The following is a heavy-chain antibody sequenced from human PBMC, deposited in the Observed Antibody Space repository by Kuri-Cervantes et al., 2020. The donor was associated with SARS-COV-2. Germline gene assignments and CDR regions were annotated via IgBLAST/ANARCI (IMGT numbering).Heavy chain of an antibody. D-gene: IGHD2-2*01. Sequence: GESLKISCAASGFTFSSYAMHWVRQAPGKGLEWVAVISYDGSNKYYADSVKGRFTISRDNSKNTLYLQMNSLRAEDTAVYYCARDFSGGQLLSGWSRQTYYYYYYMDVWGKGITVTVSS. J-gene: IGHJ6*03. V-gene: IGHV3-30-3*01. CDR1: GFTFSSYA. CDR3: ARDFSGGQLLSGWSRQTYYYYYYMDV. CDR2: ISYDGSNK.